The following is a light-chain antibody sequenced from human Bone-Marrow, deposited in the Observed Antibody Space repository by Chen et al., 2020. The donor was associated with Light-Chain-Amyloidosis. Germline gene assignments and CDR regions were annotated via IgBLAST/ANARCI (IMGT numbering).Light chain of an antibody. Sequence: EIVLTQSPATLSLSPGERATLSCRASLSISSYLAWYQQKPGQAPRLLIYDASNRATGIPARFSGSGSWTDFTLTLSSLEPEDVAVYYCQQRANWPWTFGQGTKVEI. J-gene: IGKJ1*01. CDR2: DAS. V-gene: IGKV3-11*01. CDR1: LSISSY. CDR3: QQRANWPWT.